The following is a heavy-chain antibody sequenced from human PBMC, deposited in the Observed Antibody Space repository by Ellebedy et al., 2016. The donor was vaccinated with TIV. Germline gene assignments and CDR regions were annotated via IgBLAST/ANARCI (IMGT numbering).Heavy chain of an antibody. CDR1: GYTFTSYG. CDR2: ISAYNGNT. Sequence: AASVKVSCKASGYTFTSYGISWVRLAPGQGLEWMGWISAYNGNTNYAQKLQGRVTMTTDTSTSTAYMELRSLRSDDTAVYYCAGDRSKPYYYGMDVWGQGTTVTVSS. J-gene: IGHJ6*02. D-gene: IGHD2-15*01. V-gene: IGHV1-18*01. CDR3: AGDRSKPYYYGMDV.